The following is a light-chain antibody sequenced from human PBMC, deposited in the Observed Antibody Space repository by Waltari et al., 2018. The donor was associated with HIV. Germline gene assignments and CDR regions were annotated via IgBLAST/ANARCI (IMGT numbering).Light chain of an antibody. CDR2: GAS. V-gene: IGKV3-20*01. CDR1: LSVRSNY. Sequence: DIVLTQSPGTLSLSPGQRATLSCRASLSVRSNYLAWYQQKPGQAPRLLIYGASTRATGIPDRFSGSGSGTDFTLTISSLQPEDFATYYCQQTYSTPPTFGQGTKVEIK. J-gene: IGKJ1*01. CDR3: QQTYSTPPT.